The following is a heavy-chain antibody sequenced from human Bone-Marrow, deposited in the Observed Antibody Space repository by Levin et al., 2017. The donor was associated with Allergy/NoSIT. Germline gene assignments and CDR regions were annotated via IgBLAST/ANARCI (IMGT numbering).Heavy chain of an antibody. D-gene: IGHD6-19*01. J-gene: IGHJ3*02. Sequence: NPGGSLRLSCAASGFTFSDYYMSWIRQAPGKGLEWVSYISSSGSTIYYADSVKGRFTISRDNAKNSLYLQMNSLRAEDTAVYYCARDREAVAVGYDAFDIWGQGTMVTVSS. CDR3: ARDREAVAVGYDAFDI. CDR2: ISSSGSTI. CDR1: GFTFSDYY. V-gene: IGHV3-11*01.